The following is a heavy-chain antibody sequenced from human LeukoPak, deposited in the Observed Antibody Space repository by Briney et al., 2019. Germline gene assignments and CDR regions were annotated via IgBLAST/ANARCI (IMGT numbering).Heavy chain of an antibody. CDR3: ARVGVMTTDAFDI. CDR1: GFTFSSYS. J-gene: IGHJ3*02. V-gene: IGHV3-48*01. Sequence: GGSLRLSCAASGFTFSSYSMHSVRQAPGKGLEWVSYISSSSSTIYYADSVKGRFTISRDNAKNSLYLQMNSLRAEDTAVYYCARVGVMTTDAFDIWGQGTMVTVSS. CDR2: ISSSSSTI. D-gene: IGHD3-16*01.